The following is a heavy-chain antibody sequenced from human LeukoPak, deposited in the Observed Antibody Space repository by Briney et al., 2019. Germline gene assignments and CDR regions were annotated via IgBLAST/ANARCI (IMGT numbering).Heavy chain of an antibody. Sequence: PSETLSLTCTVSGGSISSYYWSWIRQPPGKGLEWIGYIYYSGSTNYNPSLKSRVTISVDTSKNQFSLKLSSVTAADTAVYYCARARGYSYGLDYNYGMDVWGKGTTVTVSS. V-gene: IGHV4-59*01. CDR1: GGSISSYY. CDR2: IYYSGST. CDR3: ARARGYSYGLDYNYGMDV. J-gene: IGHJ6*04. D-gene: IGHD5-18*01.